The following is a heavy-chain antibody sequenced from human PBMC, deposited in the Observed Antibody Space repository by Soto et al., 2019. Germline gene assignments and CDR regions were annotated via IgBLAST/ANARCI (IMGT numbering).Heavy chain of an antibody. Sequence: SETLSLTCTVSGGSISSSSYYWGWIRQPPGKGLEWIGSIYYSGSTYYNPSLKSRVTISVDTSKNQFSLKLSSVTAADTAVYYCARPRYDILTGPYQEHDASHIWDQATMLTLSS. CDR2: IYYSGST. J-gene: IGHJ3*02. D-gene: IGHD3-9*01. CDR3: ARPRYDILTGPYQEHDASHI. V-gene: IGHV4-39*01. CDR1: GGSISSSSYY.